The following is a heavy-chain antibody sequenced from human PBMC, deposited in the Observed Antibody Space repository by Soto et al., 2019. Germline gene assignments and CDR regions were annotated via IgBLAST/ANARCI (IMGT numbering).Heavy chain of an antibody. V-gene: IGHV2-5*01. CDR2: IYWNDDT. J-gene: IGHJ5*02. D-gene: IGHD4-17*01. Sequence: GSCPTLVNPTQTLTLTCTFSGFSLTTAGAGVGWIRQPPGKALEWLALIYWNDDTRYSPSLKSRLTITKDTSKKQVVLRMTNMDPVDTATYYCAHRGYGNYPRDNWFDPWGQGILVTVS. CDR1: GFSLTTAGAG. CDR3: AHRGYGNYPRDNWFDP.